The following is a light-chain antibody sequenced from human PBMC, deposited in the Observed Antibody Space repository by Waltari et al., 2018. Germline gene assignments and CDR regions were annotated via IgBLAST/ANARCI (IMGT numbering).Light chain of an antibody. Sequence: DVVMTQSPLSLPVTLGLPASISCRSSQSLIYSDGNTLLNWFQQRPGQSPRRLIYKVSIRDTGVPDRCSSGGSGTDFTLKISRVEAEDVGVYYCKQGTHGPPVYTFGQGTKLEIK. J-gene: IGKJ2*01. CDR2: KVS. CDR3: KQGTHGPPVYT. CDR1: QSLIYSDGNTL. V-gene: IGKV2-30*01.